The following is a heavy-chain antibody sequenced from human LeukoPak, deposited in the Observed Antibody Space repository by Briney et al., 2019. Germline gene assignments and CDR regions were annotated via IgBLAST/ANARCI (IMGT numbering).Heavy chain of an antibody. CDR1: GDSVSSNSAA. J-gene: IGHJ3*02. D-gene: IGHD3-22*01. CDR2: TYYRSKWYN. V-gene: IGHV6-1*01. CDR3: AKSDPYYDSRGAFDI. Sequence: SQTLSLTCAVSGDSVSSNSAAWNWIRQSPSRGLEWLGRTYYRSKWYNDYAVSVKSRITINPDTSKNQFSLQLNSVTPEDTAVYYCAKSDPYYDSRGAFDIWGQGTMVTVSS.